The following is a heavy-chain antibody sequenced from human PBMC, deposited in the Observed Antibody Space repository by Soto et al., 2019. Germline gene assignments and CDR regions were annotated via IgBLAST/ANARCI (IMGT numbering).Heavy chain of an antibody. J-gene: IGHJ6*02. D-gene: IGHD6-6*01. CDR1: GGSISSYY. Sequence: SETLSLTCTVSGGSISSYYWIWIRQPPGKGLEWIGYIYYSGSTNYNPSLKSRVTISVDTSKNQFSLKLSSVTAADTAVYYCARDRAARPEYYGMDVWGQGTTVTVSS. V-gene: IGHV4-59*01. CDR2: IYYSGST. CDR3: ARDRAARPEYYGMDV.